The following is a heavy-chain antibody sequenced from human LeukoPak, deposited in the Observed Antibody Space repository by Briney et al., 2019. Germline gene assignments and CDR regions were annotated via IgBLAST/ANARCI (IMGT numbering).Heavy chain of an antibody. CDR3: AREVFGGSCMDY. V-gene: IGHV3-73*01. CDR2: IRSRANSYAT. D-gene: IGHD2-15*01. CDR1: GFTFSGSA. J-gene: IGHJ4*02. Sequence: GGSLRLSCAASGFTFSGSAMHWVRQASGKGLEWVGRIRSRANSYATAYAASVKGRFTISRDDSKNTAYLQMNSLKTEDTAVYYCAREVFGGSCMDYWGQGTLVTVSS.